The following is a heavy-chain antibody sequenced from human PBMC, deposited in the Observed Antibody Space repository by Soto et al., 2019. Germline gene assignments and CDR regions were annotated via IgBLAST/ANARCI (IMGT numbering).Heavy chain of an antibody. D-gene: IGHD3-22*01. V-gene: IGHV1-2*02. CDR2: INPKSGGT. Sequence: EASVKVSCKASGYMFTGYYIHWVRQAPGQGLEWMGWINPKSGGTKYAEKFQGRVSMTGDTSITTADLELSSLTSGDTAVYYCATDRVAFDMWGQGTKVTVSS. CDR3: ATDRVAFDM. J-gene: IGHJ3*02. CDR1: GYMFTGYY.